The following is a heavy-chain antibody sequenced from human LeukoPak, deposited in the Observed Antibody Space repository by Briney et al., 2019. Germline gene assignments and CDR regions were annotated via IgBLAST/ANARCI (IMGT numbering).Heavy chain of an antibody. D-gene: IGHD3-10*01. Sequence: SETLSLTCTVSGGSISSYYWSWIRQPPGKGLEWIGYIYYSGSTNYNPSLKSRVTISVDTSKNQFSLKLSSVTAADTAVYYCARSERGYGLMDIWGQGTMVTVSS. CDR1: GGSISSYY. V-gene: IGHV4-59*01. CDR3: ARSERGYGLMDI. CDR2: IYYSGST. J-gene: IGHJ3*02.